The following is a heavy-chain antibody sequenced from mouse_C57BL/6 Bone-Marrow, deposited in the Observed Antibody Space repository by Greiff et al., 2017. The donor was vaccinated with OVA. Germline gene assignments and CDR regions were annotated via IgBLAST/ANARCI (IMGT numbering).Heavy chain of an antibody. D-gene: IGHD1-1*01. CDR3: ARNYGSPLFAY. Sequence: EVKLQESGPGLVKPSQSLSLTCSVTGYSITSGYYWNWIRQFPGNKLEWMGYISYDGSNNYNPSLKNRISITRDTSKNQFFLKLNSVTTEDTATYYCARNYGSPLFAYWGQGTLVTVSA. CDR1: GYSITSGYY. J-gene: IGHJ3*01. V-gene: IGHV3-6*01. CDR2: ISYDGSN.